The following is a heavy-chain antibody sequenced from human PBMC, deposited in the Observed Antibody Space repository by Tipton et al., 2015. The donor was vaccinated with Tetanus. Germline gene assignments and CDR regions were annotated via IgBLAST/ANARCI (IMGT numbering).Heavy chain of an antibody. Sequence: SLRLSCAASGFSFSDSYMSWIRQAPGKGLEWVSYISGSGKTTYLAESVKGRLTTSRDNAKNSLYLQMNSLRAEDTAVYYCGILVRGVLLTRVIESWGQGALVTVSS. V-gene: IGHV3-11*01. J-gene: IGHJ4*02. CDR1: GFSFSDSY. CDR2: ISGSGKTT. CDR3: GILVRGVLLTRVIES. D-gene: IGHD3-10*01.